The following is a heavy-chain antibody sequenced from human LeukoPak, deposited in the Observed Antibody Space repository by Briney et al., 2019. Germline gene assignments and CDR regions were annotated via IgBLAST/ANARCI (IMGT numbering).Heavy chain of an antibody. V-gene: IGHV3-30*18. J-gene: IGHJ4*02. CDR3: AKDHGSGSYPPYYFDY. CDR2: ISYDGTNK. Sequence: GGSLRLSCAASGFTFNSHGMHWVRQAPGKGLEWVAVISYDGTNKYYAASVKGRITISRDNSKNTLYLQMNDLRAEDTAVYYCAKDHGSGSYPPYYFDYWGQGTLVTVSS. D-gene: IGHD3-10*01. CDR1: GFTFNSHG.